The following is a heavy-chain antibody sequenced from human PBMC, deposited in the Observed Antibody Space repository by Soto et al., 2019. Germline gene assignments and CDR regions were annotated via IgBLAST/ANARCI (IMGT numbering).Heavy chain of an antibody. J-gene: IGHJ6*02. CDR1: GFTFSSYG. CDR3: ARDKVANYYYYGMDV. CDR2: IWYDGSNK. D-gene: IGHD5-12*01. V-gene: IGHV3-33*01. Sequence: GGSLRLSCAASGFTFSSYGMHWVRQAPGKGLEWVAVIWYDGSNKYYADSVKGRFTISRDNSKNTLYLQMNSLRAEDTAVYYCARDKVANYYYYGMDVWGQGTTVTVYS.